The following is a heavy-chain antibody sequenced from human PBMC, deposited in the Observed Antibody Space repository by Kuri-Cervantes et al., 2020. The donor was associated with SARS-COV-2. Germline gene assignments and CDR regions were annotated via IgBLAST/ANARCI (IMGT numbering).Heavy chain of an antibody. J-gene: IGHJ5*02. CDR1: GGSISSYY. CDR2: IYYSGST. V-gene: IGHV4-59*01. D-gene: IGHD3-22*01. Sequence: SETLSLTCTVSGGSISSYYWSWIRQPPGKGLEWIGYIYYSGSTNYNPSLKSRVTISVDTSKNQFSLKLSSVTAADTAVYYCASLRSSAYYYDLPSDPWGQGTLVTVSS. CDR3: ASLRSSAYYYDLPSDP.